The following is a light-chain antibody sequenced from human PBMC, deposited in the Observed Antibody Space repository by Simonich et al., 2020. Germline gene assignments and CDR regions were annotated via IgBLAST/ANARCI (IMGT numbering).Light chain of an antibody. CDR1: QSISSW. V-gene: IGKV1-5*03. CDR2: KAS. J-gene: IGKJ4*01. Sequence: DIQMTQSPSTLSASVGDRVTITCRASQSISSWLAWYQQKPGKSPKLLIYKASSLESGVPSMFSGSGSGTEFTLTISSLQPDDFATYYCQQYNSYSLTFGGGTKVEIK. CDR3: QQYNSYSLT.